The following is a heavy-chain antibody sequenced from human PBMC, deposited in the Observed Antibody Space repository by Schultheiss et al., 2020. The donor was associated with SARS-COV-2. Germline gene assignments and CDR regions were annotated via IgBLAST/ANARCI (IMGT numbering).Heavy chain of an antibody. CDR2: INHSAST. CDR1: GGSFSGYY. D-gene: IGHD6-19*01. CDR3: ARDSSSGWGR. J-gene: IGHJ1*01. V-gene: IGHV4-34*10. Sequence: SETLSLTCAVYGGSFSGYYWTWIRQPPGKGLEWIGQINHSASTNYNPSLTSRVTMSVDTSKNQFSLNLSSVTAADTSVYYCARDSSSGWGRWGQGTLVTVSS.